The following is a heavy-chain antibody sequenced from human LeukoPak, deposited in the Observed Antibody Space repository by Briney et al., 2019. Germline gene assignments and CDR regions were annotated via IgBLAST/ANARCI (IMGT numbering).Heavy chain of an antibody. CDR3: ARSSYYDFWSGYQPLFDY. CDR1: GFTFSSYW. V-gene: IGHV3-74*01. CDR2: INSDGSST. Sequence: PGGPLRLSXAASGFTFSSYWMHWVRQAPGKGLVWVSRINSDGSSTSYADSVKGRFTISRDNAKNTLYLQMNSLRAEDTAVYYCARSSYYDFWSGYQPLFDYWGQGTLVTVSS. J-gene: IGHJ4*02. D-gene: IGHD3-3*01.